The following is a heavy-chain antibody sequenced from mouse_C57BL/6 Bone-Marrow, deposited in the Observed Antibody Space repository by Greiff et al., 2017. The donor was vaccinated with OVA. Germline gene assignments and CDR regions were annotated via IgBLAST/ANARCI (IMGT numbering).Heavy chain of an antibody. J-gene: IGHJ2*01. V-gene: IGHV1-76*01. CDR3: ARLDD. Sequence: VQLQQSGAELVRPGASVKLSCKASGYTFTDYYINWVKQRPGQGLAWIARIYPGSGNTYYNEKFKGKATLTAEKSSSTAYMQLSSLTFEDSAVYFCARLDDWGQGTTLTVSS. CDR1: GYTFTDYY. CDR2: IYPGSGNT.